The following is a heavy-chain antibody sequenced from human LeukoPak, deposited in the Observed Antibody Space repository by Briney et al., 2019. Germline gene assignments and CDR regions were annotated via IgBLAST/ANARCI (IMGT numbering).Heavy chain of an antibody. V-gene: IGHV3-30*02. D-gene: IGHD3-22*01. Sequence: PGGSLRLSCAASGFTFSINGMNWVRQAPGKGLEWVAFIRYDGNNIYYADSVKGRFTISRDNSKNTLYMQMNSLIAEDTAVYYCAKDRSVYYDSSGYFDYCGQGTLVTVSS. CDR1: GFTFSING. CDR3: AKDRSVYYDSSGYFDY. J-gene: IGHJ4*02. CDR2: IRYDGNNI.